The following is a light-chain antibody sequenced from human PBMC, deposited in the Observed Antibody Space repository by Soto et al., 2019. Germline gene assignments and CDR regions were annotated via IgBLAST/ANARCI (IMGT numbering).Light chain of an antibody. Sequence: QSALTQPPSASGTPGQRVTISCSGSSSNIGSNYVFWYKQLPGTAPKLLIYTNNQRPSGVPDRFSGSKSGTSASLAISGLRSEDEADYYCAVWDASLTGWVFGGGTKVTVL. V-gene: IGLV1-47*02. CDR3: AVWDASLTGWV. CDR2: TNN. CDR1: SSNIGSNY. J-gene: IGLJ3*02.